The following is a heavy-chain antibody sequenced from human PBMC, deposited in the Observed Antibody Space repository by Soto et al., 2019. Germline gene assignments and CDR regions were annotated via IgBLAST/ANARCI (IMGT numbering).Heavy chain of an antibody. V-gene: IGHV3-33*01. D-gene: IGHD2-15*01. CDR2: IWYDGSNK. CDR1: GFTFSSYG. Sequence: QVQLVESGGGAVQPGRSLRLSCAASGFTFSSYGMHWVRQAPGKGLEWVAVIWYDGSNKYYADSVKGRFTISRDNSKNTLYLQMNSLRAEDTAVYYCARGSDIVVVVAATLDYWGQGTLVTVSS. CDR3: ARGSDIVVVVAATLDY. J-gene: IGHJ4*02.